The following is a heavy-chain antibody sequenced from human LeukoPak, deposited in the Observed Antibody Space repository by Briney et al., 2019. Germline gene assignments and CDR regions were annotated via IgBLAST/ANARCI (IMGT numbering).Heavy chain of an antibody. CDR3: ANDTYYDFWSDSYYFDY. CDR2: IIPILGIA. Sequence: SVKVSCKASGGTFSSYAISWVRQAPGQGLEWMGRIIPILGIANYAQKFQGRVTITADKSTSTAYMELSSLRSEDTAVYYCANDTYYDFWSDSYYFDYWGQGTLVTVSS. D-gene: IGHD3-3*01. V-gene: IGHV1-69*04. CDR1: GGTFSSYA. J-gene: IGHJ4*02.